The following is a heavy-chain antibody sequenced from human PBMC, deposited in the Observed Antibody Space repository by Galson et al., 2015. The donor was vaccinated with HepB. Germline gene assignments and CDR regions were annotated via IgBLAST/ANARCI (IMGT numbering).Heavy chain of an antibody. CDR3: ASHIY. CDR1: GFTFSGYA. J-gene: IGHJ4*02. CDR2: ISNDGSNR. V-gene: IGHV3-30*04. Sequence: LRLSCAASGFTFSGYAMHWVRQAPGKGLEWVAVISNDGSNRYYADSVKGRFTISRDNSKNTLYLQMNSLRAEDTAGYYCASHIYWGQGTLVTVSS.